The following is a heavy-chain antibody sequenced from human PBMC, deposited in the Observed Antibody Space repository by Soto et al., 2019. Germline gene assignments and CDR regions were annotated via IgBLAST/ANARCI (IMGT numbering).Heavy chain of an antibody. D-gene: IGHD6-13*01. J-gene: IGHJ4*02. V-gene: IGHV4-4*02. CDR2: IHHSGNS. Sequence: QVQLQESGPGLVKPSGTLSLTFAVSGDSISRDKLWSWVRQPPGKWLEWIGEIHHSGNSNYNPSLKSRDIISVDKSKNQFSLKLSSVTDSDTAVYYCARGERQQQLDYWGQGTLVTVSS. CDR3: ARGERQQQLDY. CDR1: GDSISRDKL.